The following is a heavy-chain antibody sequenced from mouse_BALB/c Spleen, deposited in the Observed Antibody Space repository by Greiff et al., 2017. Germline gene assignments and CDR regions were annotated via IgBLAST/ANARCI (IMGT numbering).Heavy chain of an antibody. V-gene: IGHV1-7*01. D-gene: IGHD1-2*01. Sequence: VKLVESGAELAKPGASVKMSCKASGYTFTSYWMHWVKQRPGQGLEWIGYINPSTGYTEYNQKFKDKATLTADKSSSTAYMQLSSLTSEDSAVYYCARHYYGPMDYWGQGTSVTVSS. CDR3: ARHYYGPMDY. J-gene: IGHJ4*01. CDR2: INPSTGYT. CDR1: GYTFTSYW.